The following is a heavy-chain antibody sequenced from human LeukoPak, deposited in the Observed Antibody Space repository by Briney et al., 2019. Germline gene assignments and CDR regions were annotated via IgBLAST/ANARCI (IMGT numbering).Heavy chain of an antibody. CDR2: INPNNGGT. Sequence: ASVKVSCKASGYTFTAYYIHWVRQAPGQGLEWMGWINPNNGGTNYAQKFQGRVTMTRDTSISTAYMELRRLRSDDTAVYYCARDRPLGIVPTIGWFDPWGRGTLVTVSS. CDR1: GYTFTAYY. CDR3: ARDRPLGIVPTIGWFDP. V-gene: IGHV1-2*02. J-gene: IGHJ5*02. D-gene: IGHD5-12*01.